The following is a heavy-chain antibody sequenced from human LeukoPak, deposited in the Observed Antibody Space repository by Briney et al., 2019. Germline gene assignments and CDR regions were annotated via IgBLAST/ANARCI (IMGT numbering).Heavy chain of an antibody. Sequence: GAAVTVSCKASGYTFTIYGISWVRQAPGQGLEWMGWISAYNGNTNYAQKLQGRVTMTTDTSTSTAYMELRSLRSDDTAVYYCARDRKYPSVSSSYWFDPWGQGTLVIVSS. D-gene: IGHD6-6*01. V-gene: IGHV1-18*01. J-gene: IGHJ5*02. CDR1: GYTFTIYG. CDR3: ARDRKYPSVSSSYWFDP. CDR2: ISAYNGNT.